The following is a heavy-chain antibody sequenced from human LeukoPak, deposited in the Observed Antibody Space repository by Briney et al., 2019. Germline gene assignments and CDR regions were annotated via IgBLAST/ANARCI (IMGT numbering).Heavy chain of an antibody. V-gene: IGHV1-8*03. CDR1: GYTFTSYD. D-gene: IGHD3-3*01. CDR2: MNPNSGNT. CDR3: ARVQGGYYDFWSGYYLDY. Sequence: ASVKVSCKASGYTFTSYDINWVRQATGQGLEWMGWMNPNSGNTGYAQKFQGRVTITRNTSISTAYMELSSLRSEDTAVYYCARVQGGYYDFWSGYYLDYWGQGTLVTVSS. J-gene: IGHJ4*02.